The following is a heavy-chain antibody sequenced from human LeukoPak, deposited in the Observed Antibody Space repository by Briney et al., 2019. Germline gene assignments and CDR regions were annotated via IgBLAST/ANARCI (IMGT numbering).Heavy chain of an antibody. CDR1: GGSISSSSYY. CDR2: IYYSGST. J-gene: IGHJ5*02. CDR3: AREGDTNWFDP. Sequence: SETLSLTCTVSGGSISSSSYYWGWIRQPPGKGLEWIGSIYYSGSTYYNPSLKSRVTISVDTSKNQFSLKLSSVTAADTAVYYCAREGDTNWFDPWGQGTLVTVSS. V-gene: IGHV4-39*01. D-gene: IGHD5-18*01.